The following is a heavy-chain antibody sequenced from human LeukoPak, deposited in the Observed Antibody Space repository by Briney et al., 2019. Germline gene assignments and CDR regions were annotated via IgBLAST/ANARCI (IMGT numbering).Heavy chain of an antibody. CDR3: ARSRAFNSGAFDP. CDR2: IYYSGST. Sequence: SQTLSLTCTVSGGSISSGGYYWSWIRQHPGKGLEWIGYIYYSGSTYYNPSLKSRVTISVDTSKNQFSLRLNSVTAADTAVYYCARSRAFNSGAFDPWGQGSLVTVSS. CDR1: GGSISSGGYY. J-gene: IGHJ5*02. V-gene: IGHV4-31*03. D-gene: IGHD1-26*01.